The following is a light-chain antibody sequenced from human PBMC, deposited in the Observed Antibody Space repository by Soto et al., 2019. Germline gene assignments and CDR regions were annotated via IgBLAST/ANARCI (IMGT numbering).Light chain of an antibody. CDR3: CSYAGSYTPVV. V-gene: IGLV2-11*01. J-gene: IGLJ2*01. Sequence: QSALTQPRSVSGSPGQSVTFSCPGTSSDVGGYNYVSWYQQHPGKAPKPMIYDVSKRPSGVPDRFSGSKSGNTASLTISGLQAEDEADYYCCSYAGSYTPVVFGGGTKVTVL. CDR2: DVS. CDR1: SSDVGGYNY.